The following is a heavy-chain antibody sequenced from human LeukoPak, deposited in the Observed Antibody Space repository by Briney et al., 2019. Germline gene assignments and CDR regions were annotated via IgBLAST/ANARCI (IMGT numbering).Heavy chain of an antibody. Sequence: GGSLRLSCAASEFTFNHYAMTWVRQAPGKGLEWVSTISGGGGTTYYADSVKGRFTISRDNSKSTLYLQLDSLRAEDTALYYCAKYETWTSGRYFDYWGQGTLVTVSS. D-gene: IGHD6-19*01. CDR2: ISGGGGTT. J-gene: IGHJ4*02. CDR1: EFTFNHYA. CDR3: AKYETWTSGRYFDY. V-gene: IGHV3-23*01.